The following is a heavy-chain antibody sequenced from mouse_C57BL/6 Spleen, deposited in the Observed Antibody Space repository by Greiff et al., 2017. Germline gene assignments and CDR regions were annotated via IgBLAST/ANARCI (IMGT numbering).Heavy chain of an antibody. CDR3: AREGDYDYAMDY. V-gene: IGHV1-80*01. J-gene: IGHJ4*01. CDR2: IYPGDGDT. CDR1: GYAFSSYW. Sequence: VKLMESGAELVKPGASVKISCKASGYAFSSYWMNWVKQRPGKGLEWIGQIYPGDGDTNYNGKFKGKATLTADKSSSTAYMQLSSLTSEDSAVYFCAREGDYDYAMDYWGQGTSVTVSS. D-gene: IGHD2-4*01.